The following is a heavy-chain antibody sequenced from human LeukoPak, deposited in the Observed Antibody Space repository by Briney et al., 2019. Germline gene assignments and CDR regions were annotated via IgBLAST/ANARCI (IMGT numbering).Heavy chain of an antibody. CDR2: INHSGST. CDR3: ARGWLLLDY. J-gene: IGHJ4*02. CDR1: GGSFSGYY. V-gene: IGHV4-34*01. D-gene: IGHD2-15*01. Sequence: PSGTLSLTCAVYGGSFSGYYWSWIRQPPGKGLEWIGEINHSGSTNYNPSLKSRVTISVDTSKNQFSLKLSSVTAADTAVYYCARGWLLLDYWGQGTLVTVSS.